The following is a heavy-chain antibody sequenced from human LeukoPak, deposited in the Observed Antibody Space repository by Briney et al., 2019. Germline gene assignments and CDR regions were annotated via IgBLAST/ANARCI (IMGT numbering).Heavy chain of an antibody. D-gene: IGHD3-10*01. V-gene: IGHV3-33*01. CDR2: IWYDGSNK. CDR3: ARRKKDGSGSYYYYMDV. CDR1: GFTFSSYG. Sequence: GGSLRLSCAASGFTFSSYGMHWVRQAPGKGLEWGAVIWYDGSNKYYADSVKGRFTISRDNSKNTLYLQMNSLRAEDTAVYYCARRKKDGSGSYYYYMDVWGKGTTVTVSS. J-gene: IGHJ6*03.